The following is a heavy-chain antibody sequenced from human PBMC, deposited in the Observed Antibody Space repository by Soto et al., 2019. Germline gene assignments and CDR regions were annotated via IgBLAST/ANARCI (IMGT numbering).Heavy chain of an antibody. CDR2: INPNSGGT. J-gene: IGHJ4*02. CDR3: ARGTSATLGCFDD. Sequence: QVQLVQSGAEVKKPGASVKVSCKASGYTFTGYYMHWVRQAPGQGLEWMGWINPNSGGTNYAQKVQGWVTMTRDTSISTAYMELSRLRSDDTAVYYCARGTSATLGCFDDWGQGTLVTVSS. D-gene: IGHD2-15*01. CDR1: GYTFTGYY. V-gene: IGHV1-2*04.